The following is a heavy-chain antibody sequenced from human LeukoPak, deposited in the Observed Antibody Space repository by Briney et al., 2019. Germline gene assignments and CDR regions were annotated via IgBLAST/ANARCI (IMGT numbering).Heavy chain of an antibody. Sequence: GGSLRLSCAASGFTFSTFAMIWVRQPPGKGLEWVSSIFPSGGEIHYADSVKGRFTISRDNAKNTLYLQMNSLRAEDTAVYYCARERDILTGTKYFDYWGQGTLVTVSS. D-gene: IGHD3-9*01. J-gene: IGHJ4*02. CDR1: GFTFSTFA. V-gene: IGHV3-23*01. CDR3: ARERDILTGTKYFDY. CDR2: IFPSGGEI.